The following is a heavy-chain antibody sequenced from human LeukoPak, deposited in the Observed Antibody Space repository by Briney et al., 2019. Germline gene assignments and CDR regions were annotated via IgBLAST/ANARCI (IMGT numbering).Heavy chain of an antibody. CDR2: ISFDASNK. CDR3: AKGGGYEAQYYYYYLDV. Sequence: GGSLRLSCAASGFTFSSYGMHWVRQAPGKGLEWVAVISFDASNKYYADSVKGRFTISRDNSKNTLYLQMKSLRAEDTAVYYCAKGGGYEAQYYYYYLDVWGKGTTVTISS. V-gene: IGHV3-30*18. CDR1: GFTFSSYG. D-gene: IGHD5-12*01. J-gene: IGHJ6*03.